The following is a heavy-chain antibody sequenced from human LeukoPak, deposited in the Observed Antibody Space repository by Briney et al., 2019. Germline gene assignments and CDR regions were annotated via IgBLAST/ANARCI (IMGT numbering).Heavy chain of an antibody. Sequence: GGSLRLSCAASGFTFSSYATSWVRQAPGKGLEWVSAISGGGIGIYYADSLKGRFTISRDDSKNTLYLQMNNLRAEDTALYYCARRRGNQQPIDYWGQGTLVTVSS. CDR2: ISGGGIGI. CDR3: ARRRGNQQPIDY. CDR1: GFTFSSYA. J-gene: IGHJ4*02. D-gene: IGHD2-2*01. V-gene: IGHV3-23*01.